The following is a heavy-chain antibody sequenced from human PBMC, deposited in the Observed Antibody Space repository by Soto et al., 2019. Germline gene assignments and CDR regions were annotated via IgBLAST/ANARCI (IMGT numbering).Heavy chain of an antibody. CDR3: GRGGGFGTGAYYNVAY. V-gene: IGHV3-23*01. D-gene: IGHD3-10*01. CDR2: TTDDGGRT. Sequence: EVQLLESGGGLVEPGGSLRLSCTASGFSFSSYAMTWVRQAPGKGLEWVSSTTDDGGRTFYADSVKGRFTISRDNSNNGLDRQRNSLRAEGTALYDCGRGGGFGTGAYYNVAYWGQGTLVTVSS. CDR1: GFSFSSYA. J-gene: IGHJ4*02.